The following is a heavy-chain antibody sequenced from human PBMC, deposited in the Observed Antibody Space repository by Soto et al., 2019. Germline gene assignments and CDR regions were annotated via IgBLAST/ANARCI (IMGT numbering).Heavy chain of an antibody. CDR2: IKSKTDGGTT. Sequence: EVQLVESGGGLVKPGGSLRLSCAASGFTFSNAWMNWVRQAPGKGLEWVGRIKSKTDGGTTDYAAPVKGRFTISRDASKNTMYLQMNSLKTEDTAVYYCTTDFPEDCYDSRGPFDYWGQGTLVTVSS. CDR1: GFTFSNAW. CDR3: TTDFPEDCYDSRGPFDY. D-gene: IGHD3-22*01. J-gene: IGHJ4*02. V-gene: IGHV3-15*07.